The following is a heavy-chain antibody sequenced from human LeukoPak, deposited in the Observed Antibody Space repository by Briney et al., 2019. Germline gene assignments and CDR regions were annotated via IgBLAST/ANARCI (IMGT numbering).Heavy chain of an antibody. D-gene: IGHD2-2*01. Sequence: ASVKVSFKASGYTFMNHYMHWVRQAPGQGLEWVGIINPSGGSTIYAQKFQGRVTMTRDTSTSTVYMELSSLRSEDTAMYYCARAYCSTSTCRLRDWGQGTLVTVSS. CDR3: ARAYCSTSTCRLRD. J-gene: IGHJ4*02. CDR1: GYTFMNHY. V-gene: IGHV1-46*01. CDR2: INPSGGST.